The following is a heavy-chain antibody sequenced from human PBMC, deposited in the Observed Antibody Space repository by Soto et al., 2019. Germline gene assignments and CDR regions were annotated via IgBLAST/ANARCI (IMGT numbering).Heavy chain of an antibody. CDR3: ARTLLPYLNRGYVYYGMDV. J-gene: IGHJ6*02. CDR2: IYYSGST. V-gene: IGHV4-59*11. Sequence: PSETMPLTCTVSGGNISNHYWSWIRKKKGKGLEWIGYIYYSGSTNYNPSLKSRVTISVDTSKNQFSLKLSSVTAADTAVYYCARTLLPYLNRGYVYYGMDVWGQGPKVTVSS. CDR1: GGNISNHY. D-gene: IGHD5-12*01.